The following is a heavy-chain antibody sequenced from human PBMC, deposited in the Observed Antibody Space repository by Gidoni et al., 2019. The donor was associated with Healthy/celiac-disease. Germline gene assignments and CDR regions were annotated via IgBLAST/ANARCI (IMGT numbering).Heavy chain of an antibody. CDR1: GFTFDDYA. J-gene: IGHJ3*02. CDR3: AKDISYDSSGDAFDI. V-gene: IGHV3-9*01. CDR2: ISWNSGSI. D-gene: IGHD3-22*01. Sequence: EVQLVESGGGLVQPGGSLRLSCAASGFTFDDYAMHWVRQAPGKGLEWVSGISWNSGSIGYADSVKGRFTISRDNAKNSLYLQMNSLRAEDTALYYCAKDISYDSSGDAFDIWGQGTMVTVSS.